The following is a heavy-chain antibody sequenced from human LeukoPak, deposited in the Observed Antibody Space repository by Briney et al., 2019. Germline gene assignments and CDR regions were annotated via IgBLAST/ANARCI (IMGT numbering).Heavy chain of an antibody. CDR3: ARVPCGYSYGYFDY. D-gene: IGHD5-18*01. V-gene: IGHV4-34*01. CDR1: GGSFSGYY. Sequence: PSETLSLTCAVYGGSFSGYYWSWIRQPPGKGLEWIGEINHSGSTNYNPSLKSRVTISVDTSKNQFSLKLSSVTAADTAVYYCARVPCGYSYGYFDYWGQGTLVTVSS. CDR2: INHSGST. J-gene: IGHJ4*02.